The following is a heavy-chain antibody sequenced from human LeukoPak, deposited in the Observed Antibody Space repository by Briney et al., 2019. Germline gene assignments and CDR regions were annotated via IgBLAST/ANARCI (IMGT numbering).Heavy chain of an antibody. D-gene: IGHD5-24*01. CDR1: GGSFSGYY. Sequence: SETLSLTCAVYGGSFSGYYWSWIRQPPGKGLEWIGEINHSGSTNYNPSLKSRVTISVDTSKNQFSLKLSSVTAADTAVYYCARGGRWPYNYWGQGTLVTVSS. CDR2: INHSGST. J-gene: IGHJ4*02. CDR3: ARGGRWPYNY. V-gene: IGHV4-34*01.